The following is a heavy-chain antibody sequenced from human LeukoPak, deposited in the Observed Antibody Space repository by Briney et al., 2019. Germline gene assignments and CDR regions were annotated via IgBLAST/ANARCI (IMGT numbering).Heavy chain of an antibody. D-gene: IGHD6-6*01. V-gene: IGHV1-2*02. CDR3: AREYSSSMPFYYYYMDV. CDR2: INPNSGGT. J-gene: IGHJ6*03. CDR1: GYTFTGYY. Sequence: ASVEVSCKASGYTFTGYYMHWVRQAPGQGLEWMGWINPNSGGTNYAQKFQGRVTMTRDTSISTAYMELSRLRSDDTAVYYCAREYSSSMPFYYYYMDVWGKGTTVTVSS.